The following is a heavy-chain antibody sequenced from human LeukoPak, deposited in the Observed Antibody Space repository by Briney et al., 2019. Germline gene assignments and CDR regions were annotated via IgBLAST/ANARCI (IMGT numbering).Heavy chain of an antibody. CDR2: IYYSGST. V-gene: IGHV4-59*01. D-gene: IGHD5-18*01. J-gene: IGHJ5*02. Sequence: PSETLSLTCTVSGGSISSYYWSWIRQPPGKGLEWIGYIYYSGSTNYNPSLKSRVTISVDTSKNQFSLKLSSVTAADTAVYYCARGGGIVDTARKTNNWFDPWGQGTLVTVSS. CDR1: GGSISSYY. CDR3: ARGGGIVDTARKTNNWFDP.